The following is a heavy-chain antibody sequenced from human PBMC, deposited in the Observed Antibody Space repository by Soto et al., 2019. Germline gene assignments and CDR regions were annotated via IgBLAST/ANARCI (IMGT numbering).Heavy chain of an antibody. CDR3: ARDPLEWLGGGSYYYYGMDV. CDR1: GYTFTSYD. J-gene: IGHJ6*02. D-gene: IGHD6-19*01. V-gene: IGHV1-8*01. CDR2: MNPNSGNT. Sequence: GASVKVSCKASGYTFTSYDINWVRQATGQGLEWMGWMNPNSGNTGYAQKFQGRVTMTKNTSISTAYMELSSLRSEDTAVYYCARDPLEWLGGGSYYYYGMDVWGQGTTVTVSS.